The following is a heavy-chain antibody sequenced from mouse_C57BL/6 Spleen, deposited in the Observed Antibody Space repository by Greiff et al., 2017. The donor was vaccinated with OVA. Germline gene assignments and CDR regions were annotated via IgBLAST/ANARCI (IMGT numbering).Heavy chain of an antibody. D-gene: IGHD1-1*01. Sequence: VQLQQSGPELVKPGASVKISCKASGYSFTSYYIHWVKQRPGQGLEWIGWIYPGSGNTKYNEKFKGKATLTADTSSSTAYMQRSSLTSEDSAVYYSARSRDYYSSTYYYAMDYWGQGASVTVSS. CDR2: IYPGSGNT. J-gene: IGHJ4*01. V-gene: IGHV1-66*01. CDR3: ARSRDYYSSTYYYAMDY. CDR1: GYSFTSYY.